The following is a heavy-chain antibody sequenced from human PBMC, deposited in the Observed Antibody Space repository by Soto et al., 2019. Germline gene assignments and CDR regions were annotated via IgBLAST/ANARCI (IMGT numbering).Heavy chain of an antibody. CDR1: GYTFTSYA. CDR2: INAGNGNT. V-gene: IGHV1-3*01. Sequence: ASVKVSCKASGYTFTSYAMHWVRQAPGQRLEWMGWINAGNGNTNYAQKLQGRVTMTTDTSTSTAYMELRSLRSDDTAVYYCAKIWFGELFPYGMDVWGQGTTVTVSS. CDR3: AKIWFGELFPYGMDV. J-gene: IGHJ6*02. D-gene: IGHD3-10*01.